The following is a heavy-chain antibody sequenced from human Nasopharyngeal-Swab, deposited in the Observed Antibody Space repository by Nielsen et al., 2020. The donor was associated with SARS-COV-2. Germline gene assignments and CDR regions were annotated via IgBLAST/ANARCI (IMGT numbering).Heavy chain of an antibody. Sequence: GESLKISCAASGFTFSSYAMSWVRQAPGKGLEWVSAISGSGGSTYYADSVKGRFTISRDNSKNTLYLQMNGLRAEDTAVYYCAKHGLLWFGELSRWFDPWGQGTLVTVSS. CDR1: GFTFSSYA. CDR3: AKHGLLWFGELSRWFDP. V-gene: IGHV3-23*01. CDR2: ISGSGGST. J-gene: IGHJ5*02. D-gene: IGHD3-10*01.